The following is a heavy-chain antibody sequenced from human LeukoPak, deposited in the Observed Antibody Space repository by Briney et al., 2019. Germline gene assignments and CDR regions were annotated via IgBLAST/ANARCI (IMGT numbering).Heavy chain of an antibody. CDR2: ISGDGGST. V-gene: IGHV3-43*02. J-gene: IGHJ5*02. CDR1: GFTFDDYA. Sequence: GGSLRLSCAASGFTFDDYAMHWVRQAPGKGLEWVSLISGDGGSTYYADSVKGRFTISRDNAKNTLYLQMNSLRAEDTAVYYCARGWGYSSSSGSPSMFDPWGQGTLVTVSS. D-gene: IGHD6-6*01. CDR3: ARGWGYSSSSGSPSMFDP.